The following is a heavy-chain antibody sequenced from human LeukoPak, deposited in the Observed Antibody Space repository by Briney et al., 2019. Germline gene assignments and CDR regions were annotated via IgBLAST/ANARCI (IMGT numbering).Heavy chain of an antibody. J-gene: IGHJ6*02. V-gene: IGHV3-11*01. CDR2: ISSSGSTI. Sequence: PGGSLRLSCAASGFTFSDYYMSWIRQAPGKGLEWVSYISSSGSTIYYADSVKGRFTISRDNAKNSLYLQMNSLRAEDTAVYYCARDLRPVGYCSSTSCHMMDVWGQGTTVTVSS. CDR1: GFTFSDYY. CDR3: ARDLRPVGYCSSTSCHMMDV. D-gene: IGHD2-2*02.